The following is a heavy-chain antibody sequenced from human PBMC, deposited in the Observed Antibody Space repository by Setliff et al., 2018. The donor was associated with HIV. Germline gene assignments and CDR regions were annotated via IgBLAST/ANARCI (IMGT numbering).Heavy chain of an antibody. CDR1: GVTFSSYS. V-gene: IGHV3-48*01. CDR2: ISRNSDTI. J-gene: IGHJ6*03. CDR3: ARVQYFNSGGCWATIRHYYYMDV. D-gene: IGHD3-22*01. Sequence: AGGSLRLSCAASGVTFSSYSMNWVRQAPGKGLEWLSYISRNSDTIYYADSVKGRFTISRDNAENSLFLQMNSLRAEDTAVYYCARVQYFNSGGCWATIRHYYYMDVWGKGTAVTAP.